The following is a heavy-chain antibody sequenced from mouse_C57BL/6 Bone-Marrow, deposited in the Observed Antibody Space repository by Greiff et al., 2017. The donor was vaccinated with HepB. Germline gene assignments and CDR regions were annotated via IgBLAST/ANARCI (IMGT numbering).Heavy chain of an antibody. CDR1: GYTFTDYN. Sequence: VQLQQSGPELVKPGATVKIPCKASGYTFTDYNMDWVKQSHGKSLEWIGDINHNNGGTIYNQKFKGKATSTVDKASSTAYMELRSLTSEDTAVYYCARALYDLFAYWGQGTLVTVSA. CDR2: INHNNGGT. J-gene: IGHJ3*01. D-gene: IGHD2-3*01. V-gene: IGHV1-18*01. CDR3: ARALYDLFAY.